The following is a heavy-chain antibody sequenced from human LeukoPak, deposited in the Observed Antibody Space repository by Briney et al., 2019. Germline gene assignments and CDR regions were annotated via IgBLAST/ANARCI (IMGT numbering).Heavy chain of an antibody. D-gene: IGHD3-10*01. CDR3: ARDGFGEFNFDY. J-gene: IGHJ4*02. Sequence: GGSLRLSCAASGFTFSTYSMNWVRQAPGKGLEWVSYISSSGSTIYYADSVKGRFTISRDNAKNSLYLQMNSLRAEDTAVYYCARDGFGEFNFDYWGQGTLVTVSS. CDR2: ISSSGSTI. V-gene: IGHV3-48*01. CDR1: GFTFSTYS.